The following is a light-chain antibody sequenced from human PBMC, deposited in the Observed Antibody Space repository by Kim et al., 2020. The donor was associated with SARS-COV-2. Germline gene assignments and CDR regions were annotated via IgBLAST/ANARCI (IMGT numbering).Light chain of an antibody. Sequence: DVVMTQSPLSLTVTLGQPASISCRSSQSLVYSDGDTYLNWFHQRPGQSPRRLIYKVSKRDSGVPDRFSGSESGTAFTLKISRVEAEDVGLYYCMQGTHWPYTFGQGTKLEI. J-gene: IGKJ2*01. CDR1: QSLVYSDGDTY. V-gene: IGKV2-30*01. CDR2: KVS. CDR3: MQGTHWPYT.